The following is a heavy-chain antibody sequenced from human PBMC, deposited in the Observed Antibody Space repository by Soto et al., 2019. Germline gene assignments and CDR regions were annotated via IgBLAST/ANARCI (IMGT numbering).Heavy chain of an antibody. V-gene: IGHV3-7*03. CDR1: GFSFSTYW. D-gene: IGHD3-16*01. J-gene: IGHJ4*02. Sequence: EVQLVESGGGLVQPGGSLRLSCAASGFSFSTYWMSWVRQVPGAGMEWVANIKADGSETYYVDSVRGRFTISRDNGKTLLFVQLNSLRAEDTAVYYCAKGGHIDFCGQGTLVTVSS. CDR3: AKGGHIDF. CDR2: IKADGSET.